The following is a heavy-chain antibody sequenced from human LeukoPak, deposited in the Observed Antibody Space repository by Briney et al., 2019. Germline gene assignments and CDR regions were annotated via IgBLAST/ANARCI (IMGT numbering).Heavy chain of an antibody. CDR3: ARIGYCSGGSCYRNAFDI. V-gene: IGHV1-2*02. J-gene: IGHJ3*02. CDR1: GYTFTGYY. CDR2: INPNSGGT. Sequence: ASVKVPCKASGYTFTGYYMHWVRQAPGQGLEWMGWINPNSGGTNYAQKFQGRVTMTRDTSISTAYMELSRLRSDDTAVYYCARIGYCSGGSCYRNAFDIWGQGTMVTVSS. D-gene: IGHD2-15*01.